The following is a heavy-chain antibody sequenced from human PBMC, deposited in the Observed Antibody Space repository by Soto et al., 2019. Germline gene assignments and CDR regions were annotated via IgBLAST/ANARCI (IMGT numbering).Heavy chain of an antibody. CDR3: AREGKGVPYNFDY. D-gene: IGHD3-10*01. Sequence: PSETLSLTCAVSGGSISSSNWWSWVRQPPGKGLEWIGEIYHSGSTNYNPSLKSRVTISVDKSKNQFSLKMSSVTAADTAVYYCAREGKGVPYNFDYWGQGTLVTVSS. CDR1: GGSISSSNW. CDR2: IYHSGST. V-gene: IGHV4-4*02. J-gene: IGHJ4*02.